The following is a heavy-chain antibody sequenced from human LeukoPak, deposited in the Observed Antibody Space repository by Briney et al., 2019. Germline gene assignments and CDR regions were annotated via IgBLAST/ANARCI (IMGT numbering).Heavy chain of an antibody. V-gene: IGHV3-49*04. CDR2: IRSKAYGGTT. CDR1: GFTFGDYA. Sequence: GGSLRLSRTASGFTFGDYAMSWVRQAPGKGLEGVGFIRSKAYGGTTEYAASVKGRFTISRDDSKSIAYLQMNSLKTEDTAVYYCTRDLDSSGWYWDYWGQGTLVTVSS. CDR3: TRDLDSSGWYWDY. J-gene: IGHJ4*02. D-gene: IGHD6-19*01.